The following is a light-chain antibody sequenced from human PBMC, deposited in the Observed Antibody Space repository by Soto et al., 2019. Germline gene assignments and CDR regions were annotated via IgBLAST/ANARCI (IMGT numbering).Light chain of an antibody. Sequence: QSALTQPASVSGSPGQSITISCTGTSSDVGGYNYVSWYQQHPGKAPKLMIYDVSNRPSGVSYRFSGSKSGNTASLTISGLQAEDEADYYCSSYTESGTDVVIGGGTKVTVL. J-gene: IGLJ2*01. CDR3: SSYTESGTDVV. CDR1: SSDVGGYNY. V-gene: IGLV2-14*03. CDR2: DVS.